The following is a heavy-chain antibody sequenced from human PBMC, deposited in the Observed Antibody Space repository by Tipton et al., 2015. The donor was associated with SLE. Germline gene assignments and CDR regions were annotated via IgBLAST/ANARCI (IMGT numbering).Heavy chain of an antibody. D-gene: IGHD3-22*01. Sequence: VQLVQSGAEVEKPGASVRVSCKASGYRFTDYFIHWVRQAPGQRLEWMGWINPNSGATKHAQEFQSRVTMTRDTSITTAYMELYSLRSDDTAVYYCARDRYDSSGYPDYWGQGTLVTVSS. CDR2: INPNSGAT. J-gene: IGHJ4*02. V-gene: IGHV1-2*02. CDR3: ARDRYDSSGYPDY. CDR1: GYRFTDYF.